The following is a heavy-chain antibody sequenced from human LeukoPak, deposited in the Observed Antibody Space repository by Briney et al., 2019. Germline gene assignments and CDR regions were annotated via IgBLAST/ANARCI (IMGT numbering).Heavy chain of an antibody. D-gene: IGHD2-2*01. J-gene: IGHJ5*02. Sequence: GASVKVSCKASGYTFTSYGISWVRQAPGQGLEWMGWISAYNGNTNYAQKLQGRVTMTTDTSTSTAYMELRSLRSDDTAVYYCAREGPPYCSSTSCYGGWFDPWGQGTLVTVSP. CDR2: ISAYNGNT. V-gene: IGHV1-18*04. CDR3: AREGPPYCSSTSCYGGWFDP. CDR1: GYTFTSYG.